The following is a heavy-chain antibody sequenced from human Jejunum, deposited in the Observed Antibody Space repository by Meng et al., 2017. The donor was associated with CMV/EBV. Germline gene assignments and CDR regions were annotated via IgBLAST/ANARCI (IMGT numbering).Heavy chain of an antibody. CDR3: ARGRGNQPLFDY. D-gene: IGHD2/OR15-2a*01. CDR1: GGSFSTYT. CDR2: LIPVLNKA. Sequence: QWVHSGAKWQKPESAEKVACKASGGSFSTYTFSWVRQAPGQGLEWMGGLIPVLNKAKSAPRFQDRVTFTADETTTTAYMELSSLTFEDTAVYFCARGRGNQPLFDYWGQGTLVTVSS. V-gene: IGHV1-69*10. J-gene: IGHJ4*02.